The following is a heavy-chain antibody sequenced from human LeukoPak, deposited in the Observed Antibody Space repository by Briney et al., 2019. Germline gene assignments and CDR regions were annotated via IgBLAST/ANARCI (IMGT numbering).Heavy chain of an antibody. CDR2: IKQDGSEK. V-gene: IGHV3-7*03. CDR3: ARVLWIQLWFFDY. Sequence: GGSLRLSCAASGLTFSSYWMSWVRQAPGKGLEWVANIKQDGSEKYYVDSVKGRFTISRDNAKNSLYLQMNSLRAEDTAVYYCARVLWIQLWFFDYWGQGTLVTVSS. J-gene: IGHJ4*02. D-gene: IGHD5-18*01. CDR1: GLTFSSYW.